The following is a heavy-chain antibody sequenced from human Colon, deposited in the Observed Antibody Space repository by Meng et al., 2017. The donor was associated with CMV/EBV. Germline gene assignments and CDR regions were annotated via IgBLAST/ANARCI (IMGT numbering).Heavy chain of an antibody. Sequence: ASGYTVTEYVILWVRQAPGQGLELMGRIYPKTGGTNFAQKFQGRVTLATNTSITTAYMELSSLTSDDTAVYYCARAKRAFSGYDFEYWGQGTLVTVSS. D-gene: IGHD5-12*01. V-gene: IGHV1-2*06. CDR3: ARAKRAFSGYDFEY. J-gene: IGHJ4*01. CDR1: GYTVTEYV. CDR2: IYPKTGGT.